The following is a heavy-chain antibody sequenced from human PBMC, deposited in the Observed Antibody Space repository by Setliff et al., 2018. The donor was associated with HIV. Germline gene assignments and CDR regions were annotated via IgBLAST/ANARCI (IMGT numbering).Heavy chain of an antibody. D-gene: IGHD3-22*01. Sequence: GGSLRLSCAASGFTFSSAWMGWVRQAPAKGLEWVANISPDGSATYYAESVKGRFTISRDNAKNTLFLQMNSLRAEDTAVYYCARFDDSNGFDYWGQGNLVTVSS. V-gene: IGHV3-7*01. CDR1: GFTFSSAW. J-gene: IGHJ4*02. CDR3: ARFDDSNGFDY. CDR2: ISPDGSAT.